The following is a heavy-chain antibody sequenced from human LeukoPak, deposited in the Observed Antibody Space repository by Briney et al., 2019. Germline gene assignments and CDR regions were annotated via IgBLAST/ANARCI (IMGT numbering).Heavy chain of an antibody. CDR1: GGSISSYY. D-gene: IGHD2-21*02. CDR3: ARVWKAVYRLRQPEVVTAPRFDP. CDR2: IYTSGST. J-gene: IGHJ5*02. Sequence: SETLSLTCTVSGGSISSYYWSWIRQPAGKGLEWIGRIYTSGSTNYNPSLKSRVTISVDTSKNQFSLKLSSVTAADTAVYYCARVWKAVYRLRQPEVVTAPRFDPWGQGTLVTVSS. V-gene: IGHV4-4*07.